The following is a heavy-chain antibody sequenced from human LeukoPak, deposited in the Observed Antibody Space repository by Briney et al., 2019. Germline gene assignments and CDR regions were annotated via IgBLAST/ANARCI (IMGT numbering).Heavy chain of an antibody. D-gene: IGHD3-10*01. Sequence: PGRSLRLSCAASGFTFSSYGMHWVRQAPGKGLEWVAVISYDGSNKYYADSVKGRFTISRDNSKNTLYLQMNSLRAEDTAVYYCAREQYYYGSGSSNYFDYWGQGTLVTVSS. J-gene: IGHJ4*02. V-gene: IGHV3-30*03. CDR3: AREQYYYGSGSSNYFDY. CDR2: ISYDGSNK. CDR1: GFTFSSYG.